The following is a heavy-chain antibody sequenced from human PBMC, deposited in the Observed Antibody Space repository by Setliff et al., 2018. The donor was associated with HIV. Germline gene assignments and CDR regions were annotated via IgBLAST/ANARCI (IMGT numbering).Heavy chain of an antibody. V-gene: IGHV1-18*04. J-gene: IGHJ6*02. Sequence: AAVKVSCKASGYTFTPYGVNWVRQAPGHGLEWMGWINSYNGNTEFAQKFQGRVTMTTDTSTTTAFMEFRSLKADDTGIYYCSRSGVTPYYYYGMDVWGQATTVTVSS. CDR2: INSYNGNT. CDR3: SRSGVTPYYYYGMDV. D-gene: IGHD3-10*01. CDR1: GYTFTPYG.